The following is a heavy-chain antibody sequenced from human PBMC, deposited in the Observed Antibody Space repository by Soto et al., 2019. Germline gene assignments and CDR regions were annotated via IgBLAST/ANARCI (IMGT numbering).Heavy chain of an antibody. D-gene: IGHD3-22*01. CDR3: AKGAMSYYDSSGYYPSFDY. CDR1: GFTFSSYA. Sequence: GGSLRLSCAASGFTFSSYAMSWVRQAPGKGLEWVSAISGSGGSTYYADSVKGRFTISRDNSKNTLYLQMNSLRAEDTAVYYCAKGAMSYYDSSGYYPSFDYWGQGTLVTVSS. J-gene: IGHJ4*02. CDR2: ISGSGGST. V-gene: IGHV3-23*01.